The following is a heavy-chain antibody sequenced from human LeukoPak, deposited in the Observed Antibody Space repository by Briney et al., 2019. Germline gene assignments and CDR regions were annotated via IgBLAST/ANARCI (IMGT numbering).Heavy chain of an antibody. J-gene: IGHJ4*02. CDR2: IIPILGIA. D-gene: IGHD4-17*01. CDR3: ARLVRTYGDSALDY. Sequence: GASVKVSCKASGGTFSSYAISWVRQAPGQGVEWMGRIIPILGIANYAQKFQGRVTITADKSTSTAYMELSSLRSEDTAVYYCARLVRTYGDSALDYWGQGTLVTVSS. V-gene: IGHV1-69*04. CDR1: GGTFSSYA.